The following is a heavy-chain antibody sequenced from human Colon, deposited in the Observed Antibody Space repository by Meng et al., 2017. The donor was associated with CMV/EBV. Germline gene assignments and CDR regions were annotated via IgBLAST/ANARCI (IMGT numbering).Heavy chain of an antibody. CDR2: SNGDGTVT. CDR3: ARSGVLFALDY. D-gene: IGHD2-15*01. Sequence: SCVVCGFAFNNAWMHWVRQDPGKGLVWLSQSNGDGTVTGYADSVRGRFTISRDNAKNTPYLQMSGLRAEDTAVYYCARSGVLFALDYWGQGTLVTVSS. CDR1: GFAFNNAW. J-gene: IGHJ4*02. V-gene: IGHV3-74*01.